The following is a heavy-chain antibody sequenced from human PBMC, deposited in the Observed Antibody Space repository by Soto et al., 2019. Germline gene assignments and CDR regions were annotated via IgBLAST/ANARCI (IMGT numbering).Heavy chain of an antibody. CDR3: ARGIGGTSDY. D-gene: IGHD2-15*01. CDR2: INYSGNT. J-gene: IGHJ4*02. V-gene: IGHV4-34*01. CDR1: GGPFSGYY. Sequence: SETLSLTCAVHGGPFSGYYWSWIRQPPGKGLEWIGEINYSGNTNYTPSLKSRVTISVDTSKKHFSLKLSSVTAADTAVYYCARGIGGTSDYWGQGTLVTVP.